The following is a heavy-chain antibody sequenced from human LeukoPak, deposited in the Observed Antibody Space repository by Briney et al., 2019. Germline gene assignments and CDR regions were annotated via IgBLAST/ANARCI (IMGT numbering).Heavy chain of an antibody. CDR3: AGALVGARVDWFDP. Sequence: GGSLRLSCAASGFTFSSYSMNWVRQAPGKGLEWVSSISSSSSYIYYADSVKGRFTISRDNAKNSLYLQMNSLRAEDTAVYYCAGALVGARVDWFDPWGQGTLVTVSS. CDR2: ISSSSSYI. CDR1: GFTFSSYS. V-gene: IGHV3-21*01. D-gene: IGHD1-26*01. J-gene: IGHJ5*02.